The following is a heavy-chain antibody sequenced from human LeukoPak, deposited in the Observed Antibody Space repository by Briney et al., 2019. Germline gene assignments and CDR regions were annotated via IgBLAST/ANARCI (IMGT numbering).Heavy chain of an antibody. CDR3: ARVGCSSTSCYAFDY. Sequence: SSETLSLTCTASGGSISSYYWSWIRQPAGKGLEWIGRIYTSGSTNYNPSLKSRVTMSVDTSKNQFSLKLSSVTAADTAVYYCARVGCSSTSCYAFDYWGQGTLVTVSS. J-gene: IGHJ4*02. CDR1: GGSISSYY. CDR2: IYTSGST. V-gene: IGHV4-4*07. D-gene: IGHD2-2*01.